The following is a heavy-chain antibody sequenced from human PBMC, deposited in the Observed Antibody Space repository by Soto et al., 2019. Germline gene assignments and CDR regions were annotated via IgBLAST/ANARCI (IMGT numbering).Heavy chain of an antibody. J-gene: IGHJ4*02. D-gene: IGHD3-22*01. CDR2: IIPIFGTP. Sequence: QVQLVQSGAEVKKPGSSVKVSCKASGGTFSSYAISWVRQAPGQGLEWMGGIIPIFGTPTYAQKFQGRVTITADESTRTAYMELSSLRAEDTAVYYCARGGYGYYDSSGYYGYYWGQGTLVTVSS. CDR3: ARGGYGYYDSSGYYGYY. CDR1: GGTFSSYA. V-gene: IGHV1-69*12.